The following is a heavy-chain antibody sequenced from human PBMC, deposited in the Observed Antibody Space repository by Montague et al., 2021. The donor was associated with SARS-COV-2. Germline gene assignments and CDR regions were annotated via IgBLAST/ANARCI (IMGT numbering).Heavy chain of an antibody. Sequence: SETLSLTCTVSGAFINGHHWSWIRQPPGKGLGWIGYMKSSGSTNYKPSLKSRVTISVDTSKKQVSLKMISVTAADTAVYYCARDLGDRDGGFDYWGQGTLVTVSS. CDR1: GAFINGHH. D-gene: IGHD3-16*01. J-gene: IGHJ4*02. CDR2: MKSSGST. CDR3: ARDLGDRDGGFDY. V-gene: IGHV4-59*11.